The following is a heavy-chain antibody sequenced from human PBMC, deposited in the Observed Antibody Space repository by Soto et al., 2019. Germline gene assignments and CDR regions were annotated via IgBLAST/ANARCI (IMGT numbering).Heavy chain of an antibody. CDR3: AHEVPSTRKWFDP. D-gene: IGHD2-2*01. Sequence: QITLKESGPALVKPTQTLTLTCTFSGFSLRTHGVGVGWFRQPPGKALEWLALIYWNDDQRYSPSLRGRLTLTKDTSKNQVVLTLTNMGPVDTATYYCAHEVPSTRKWFDPWGKGTLVTVSS. J-gene: IGHJ5*02. CDR2: IYWNDDQ. CDR1: GFSLRTHGVG. V-gene: IGHV2-5*01.